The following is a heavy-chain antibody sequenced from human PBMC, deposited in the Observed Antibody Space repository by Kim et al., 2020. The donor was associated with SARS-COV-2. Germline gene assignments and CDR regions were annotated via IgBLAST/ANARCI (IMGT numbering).Heavy chain of an antibody. J-gene: IGHJ4*02. V-gene: IGHV3-48*04. Sequence: GGSLRLSCAASGFTFSSYSMNWVRQAPGKGLEWVSYISSSSSTIYYADSVKGRFTISRDNAKNSLYLQMNSLRAEDTAVYYCARDLDYYYGSGSDWGQRTLVTVSS. CDR2: ISSSSSTI. CDR1: GFTFSSYS. D-gene: IGHD3-10*01. CDR3: ARDLDYYYGSGSD.